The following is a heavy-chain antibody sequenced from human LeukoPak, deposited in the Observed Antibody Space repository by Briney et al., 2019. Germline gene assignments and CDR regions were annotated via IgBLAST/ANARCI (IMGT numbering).Heavy chain of an antibody. CDR3: AKDSAKKYDDY. Sequence: GGSLRLSCAASEFSVGSNYMTWVRQAPGKGLEWVSGISGSDGTTYYADSVKGRFTISRDNSKNTLYLQMNGLRAEDTGVYCCAKDSAKKYDDYWGQGTLVTVSS. J-gene: IGHJ4*02. CDR1: EFSVGSNY. V-gene: IGHV3-23*01. CDR2: ISGSDGTT. D-gene: IGHD2/OR15-2a*01.